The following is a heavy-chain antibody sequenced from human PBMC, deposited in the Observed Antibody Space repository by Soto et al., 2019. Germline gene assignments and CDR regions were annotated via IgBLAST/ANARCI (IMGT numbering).Heavy chain of an antibody. D-gene: IGHD2-8*02. CDR1: GFTFNPYA. V-gene: IGHV3-23*01. Sequence: LMESGGDLVQPGGSLRLSCTASGFTFNPYAMNWVRQSPGRGLEWVATIRYVGGGIHYRDSVRGRFTISRDDSRKTVYLQMHNLGAEDTAVYYCEIDESTGHNPSLDYWGQGTTVTVSS. CDR3: EIDESTGHNPSLDY. CDR2: IRYVGGGI. J-gene: IGHJ4*02.